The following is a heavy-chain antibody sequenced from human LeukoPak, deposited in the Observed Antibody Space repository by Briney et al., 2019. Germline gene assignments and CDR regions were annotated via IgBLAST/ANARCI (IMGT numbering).Heavy chain of an antibody. V-gene: IGHV3-23*01. D-gene: IGHD5-24*01. CDR1: GFSFNNYW. CDR3: AKDRLGWLHPGENWFDP. CDR2: ISGSGGST. Sequence: QSGGSLRLSCAVSGFSFNNYWMTWVRQAPGKGLEWVSAISGSGGSTYYADSVKGRFTISRDNSKNTLYLQMNSLRAEDTAVYYCAKDRLGWLHPGENWFDPWGQGTLVTVSS. J-gene: IGHJ5*02.